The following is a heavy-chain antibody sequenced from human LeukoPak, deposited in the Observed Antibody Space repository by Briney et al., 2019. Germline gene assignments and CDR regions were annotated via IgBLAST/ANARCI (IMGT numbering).Heavy chain of an antibody. CDR2: ISYDGSNK. D-gene: IGHD6-19*01. Sequence: GGSLRLSCAASGFTISSYAMHWVRQAPGKGLEWVAVISYDGSNKYYADSVKGRFTISRDNSKNTLYLQMNSLRAEDTAVYYCARDIGEQWLVHWFDPWGQGTLVTVSS. J-gene: IGHJ5*02. CDR3: ARDIGEQWLVHWFDP. V-gene: IGHV3-30*04. CDR1: GFTISSYA.